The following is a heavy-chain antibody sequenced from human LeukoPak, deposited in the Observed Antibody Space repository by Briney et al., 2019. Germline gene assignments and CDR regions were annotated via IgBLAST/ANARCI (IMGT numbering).Heavy chain of an antibody. Sequence: GGSLRLSCAASGFTFSSYAMSWVRQAPGKGLEWVSAISGSGGSTYYADSVKGRFTISRDNSKNTLYLQINSLRAEDTAVYYCAKDPPRGIVVVPAAIPDIWGQGTLVTVSS. V-gene: IGHV3-23*01. D-gene: IGHD2-2*01. CDR3: AKDPPRGIVVVPAAIPDI. CDR1: GFTFSSYA. J-gene: IGHJ1*01. CDR2: ISGSGGST.